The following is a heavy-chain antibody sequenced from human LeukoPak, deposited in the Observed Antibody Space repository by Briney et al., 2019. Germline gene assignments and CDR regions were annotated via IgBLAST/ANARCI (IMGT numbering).Heavy chain of an antibody. CDR1: GGSFSGYY. J-gene: IGHJ4*02. CDR2: INHSGST. V-gene: IGHV4-34*01. CDR3: ARVRGVRAARQFDY. D-gene: IGHD6-6*01. Sequence: PSETLSLTCAVYGGSFSGYYWSWIRQPPGKGLEWIGEINHSGSTNYNPSLKSRVTISVDTSKNQFPLKLSSVTAADTAVYYCARVRGVRAARQFDYWGQGTLVTVSS.